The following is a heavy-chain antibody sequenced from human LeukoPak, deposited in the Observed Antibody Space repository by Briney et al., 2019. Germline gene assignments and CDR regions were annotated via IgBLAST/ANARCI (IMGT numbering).Heavy chain of an antibody. CDR3: ARDVYADVFLGG. Sequence: ETLSLTCTVSGGSISSSSYYWGWIRKPPGKGLEWIGSIYYSGSTYFNPSLKSRVTISVDTSKNQFSLKLSSVTAADTAVYYCARDVYADVFLGGWGQGTLVTVSS. J-gene: IGHJ4*02. CDR1: GGSISSSSYY. V-gene: IGHV4-39*07. D-gene: IGHD3-16*01. CDR2: IYYSGST.